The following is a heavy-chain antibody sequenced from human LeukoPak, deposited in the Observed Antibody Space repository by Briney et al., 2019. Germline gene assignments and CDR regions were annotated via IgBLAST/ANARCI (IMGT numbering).Heavy chain of an antibody. V-gene: IGHV1-69*06. Sequence: SVKVSCKASGGTFSSYAISWVRQAPGQGLEWMGGIIPIFGTANYAQKFQGRVTITADKSTSTAYMELSSLRSEDTAVYYCARETRIAAACLEYWGQRTLVAVSS. J-gene: IGHJ4*02. CDR3: ARETRIAAACLEY. CDR1: GGTFSSYA. CDR2: IIPIFGTA. D-gene: IGHD6-13*01.